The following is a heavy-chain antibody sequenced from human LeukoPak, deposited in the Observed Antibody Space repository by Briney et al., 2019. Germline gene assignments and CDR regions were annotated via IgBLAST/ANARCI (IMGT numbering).Heavy chain of an antibody. CDR3: ARVRLRNGYNWFDP. D-gene: IGHD3-3*01. V-gene: IGHV4-61*02. CDR1: GGSISSGSYY. Sequence: SSETLSLTCTVSGGSISSGSYYWSWIRQPAGKGLEWIGRIYTSGSTNYNPSLKSRVTISVDTSKNQFSLKLSSVTAADTAVYYCARVRLRNGYNWFDPWGQGTLVTVSS. CDR2: IYTSGST. J-gene: IGHJ5*02.